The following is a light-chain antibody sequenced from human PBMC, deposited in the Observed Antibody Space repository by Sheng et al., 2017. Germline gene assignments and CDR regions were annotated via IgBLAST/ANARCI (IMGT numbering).Light chain of an antibody. CDR3: QQYGTSPRT. Sequence: EIVLTQSPGTLSLSPGERATLSCRASQSVSSSYLAWYQHKRGQAPRLLIYEASKRVTGTPDRFSGTGSGTDFTLIISRLEPEDFAVYYCQQYGTSPRTFGPGTRVELK. CDR1: QSVSSSY. CDR2: EAS. V-gene: IGKV3-20*01. J-gene: IGKJ1*01.